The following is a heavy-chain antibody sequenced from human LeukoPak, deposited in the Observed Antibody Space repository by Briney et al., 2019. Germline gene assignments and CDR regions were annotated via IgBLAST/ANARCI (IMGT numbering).Heavy chain of an antibody. CDR2: ISGSGGST. V-gene: IGHV3-23*01. CDR1: GFTFSTYA. J-gene: IGHJ4*02. D-gene: IGHD5-12*01. CDR3: AKEKVAQDY. Sequence: GGSLRLSCASSGFTFSTYAMSWVRQAPGKGLEWVSAISGSGGSTYYADSVKGRFTISRDNSKKTLYLQMSDLRAEDTALYYCAKEKVAQDYWGQGTLVTVSS.